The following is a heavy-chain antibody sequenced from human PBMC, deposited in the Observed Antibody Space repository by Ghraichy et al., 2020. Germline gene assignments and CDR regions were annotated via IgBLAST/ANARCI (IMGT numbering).Heavy chain of an antibody. CDR3: AKYRYCTSTSCQLRFFGMDV. CDR1: GFTFSNFA. D-gene: IGHD2-2*01. J-gene: IGHJ6*02. CDR2: ISGSGGST. Sequence: LSLTCAASGFTFSNFAMTWVRQTPGKGLEWVSAISGSGGSTYYADSVKGRFTISRDNSNNTLYLQMNSLRAEDTAVYYCAKYRYCTSTSCQLRFFGMDVWGQGTTVTVSS. V-gene: IGHV3-23*01.